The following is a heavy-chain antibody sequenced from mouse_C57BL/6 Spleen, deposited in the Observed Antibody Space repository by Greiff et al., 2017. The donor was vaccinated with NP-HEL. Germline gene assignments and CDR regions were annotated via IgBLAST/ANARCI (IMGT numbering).Heavy chain of an antibody. CDR2: INPGSGGT. CDR3: ARQGYDYDAWFAY. V-gene: IGHV1-54*01. Sequence: QVQLQQSGAELVRPGTSVKVSCKASGYAFTNYLIEWVKQRPGQGLEWIGVINPGSGGTNYNEKFKGKATLTADKSSSTAYMQLSSLTSEDSAVYFCARQGYDYDAWFAYWGQGTLVTVSA. D-gene: IGHD2-4*01. J-gene: IGHJ3*01. CDR1: GYAFTNYL.